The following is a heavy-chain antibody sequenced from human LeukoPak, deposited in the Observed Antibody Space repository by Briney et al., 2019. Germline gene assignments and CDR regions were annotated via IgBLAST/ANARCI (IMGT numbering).Heavy chain of an antibody. Sequence: GGSLRLSCAASGFTFSSYAMSWVRQAPGKGLEWVSVIYSGGSTYYADSVKGRFTISSDNSKNTLYLQMNSLRAEDTAVYYCALSQYSYGYMDVWGKGTTVTVSS. CDR2: IYSGGST. CDR1: GFTFSSYA. CDR3: ALSQYSYGYMDV. V-gene: IGHV3-53*01. J-gene: IGHJ6*03. D-gene: IGHD5-18*01.